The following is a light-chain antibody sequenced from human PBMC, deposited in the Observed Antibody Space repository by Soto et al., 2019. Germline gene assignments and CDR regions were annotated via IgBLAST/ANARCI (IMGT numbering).Light chain of an antibody. J-gene: IGKJ4*01. V-gene: IGKV3-15*01. CDR2: DAS. CDR3: QQYNNFPLT. CDR1: RGIGDT. Sequence: VVMRLSPVTLSVSPREVVTLSCRTSRGIGDTLAWYQHKPGQAPKLLIYDASTRATGVPARFSGSRSGTEFTLTISSLQPEDFATYYCQQYNNFPLTFGEGTKVDI.